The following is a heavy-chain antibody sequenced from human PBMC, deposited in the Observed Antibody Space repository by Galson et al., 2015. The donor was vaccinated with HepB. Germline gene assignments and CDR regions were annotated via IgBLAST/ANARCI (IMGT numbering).Heavy chain of an antibody. Sequence: SLRLSCAASGFTFDDYGMHWVRQVPGKGLEWVSGISWNSGSIKYADSVKGRFTISRDNAKNSLYLLMNSLRAEDTALYYCAKDRKDHYYGMDVWGQGTTFTVSS. V-gene: IGHV3-9*01. CDR2: ISWNSGSI. J-gene: IGHJ6*02. CDR3: AKDRKDHYYGMDV. CDR1: GFTFDDYG.